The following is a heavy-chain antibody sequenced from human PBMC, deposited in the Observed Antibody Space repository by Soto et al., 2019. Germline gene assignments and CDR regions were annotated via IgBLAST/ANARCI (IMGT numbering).Heavy chain of an antibody. V-gene: IGHV3-30*18. CDR2: ISYDGSNK. CDR3: AKDVKSDSNYAGY. CDR1: GFTFSSYG. D-gene: IGHD4-4*01. J-gene: IGHJ4*02. Sequence: QVQLVESGGGVVQPGRSLRLSCAASGFTFSSYGTHWVRQAPGKGLEWVAVISYDGSNKYYADSVKGRFAISRDNSKNSLDLQMNSLRAEDTAVYYCAKDVKSDSNYAGYWGQGTLVTVSS.